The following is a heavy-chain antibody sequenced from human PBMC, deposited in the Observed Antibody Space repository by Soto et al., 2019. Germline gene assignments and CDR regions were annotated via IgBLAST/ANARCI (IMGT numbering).Heavy chain of an antibody. V-gene: IGHV3-73*01. Sequence: GGSLRLSCEVSGFTFSDSALHWVRQASGKGLEWVGRIGNKVNDYATIYAASVKGRFTISRDDSKNTAYLQMNSLKTEDTAVYYCTRPHDSGDYDWYFDLWGRGTPVTVSS. CDR1: GFTFSDSA. CDR2: IGNKVNDYAT. D-gene: IGHD4-17*01. J-gene: IGHJ2*01. CDR3: TRPHDSGDYDWYFDL.